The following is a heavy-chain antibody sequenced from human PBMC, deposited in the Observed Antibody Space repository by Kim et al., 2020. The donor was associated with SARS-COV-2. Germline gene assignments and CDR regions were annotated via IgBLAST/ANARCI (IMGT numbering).Heavy chain of an antibody. Sequence: GGSLRLSCAASGFTFSSYGMHWVRQAPGKGLEWVAVIWYDGSNKYYADSVKGRFTISRDNSKNTLYLQMNSLRAEDTAVYYCARDHSRYQFYYYGMDVWGQGTTVTVSS. D-gene: IGHD2-15*01. J-gene: IGHJ6*02. CDR3: ARDHSRYQFYYYGMDV. CDR1: GFTFSSYG. CDR2: IWYDGSNK. V-gene: IGHV3-33*01.